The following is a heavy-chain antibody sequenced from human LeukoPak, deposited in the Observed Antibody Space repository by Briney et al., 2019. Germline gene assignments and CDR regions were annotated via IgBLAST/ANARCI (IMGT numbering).Heavy chain of an antibody. CDR2: IRFDGSDK. J-gene: IGHJ4*02. CDR3: AKAYSYYFDY. V-gene: IGHV3-30*02. CDR1: GFTFSSYG. Sequence: GGSLRLSCAASGFTFSSYGMHWVRQAPGKGLEWVTFIRFDGSDKYYADSLKGRFTISRDNSKNTLYLQMSSLRAEDTAAYYCAKAYSYYFDYWGQGTLVTVSS. D-gene: IGHD2-21*01.